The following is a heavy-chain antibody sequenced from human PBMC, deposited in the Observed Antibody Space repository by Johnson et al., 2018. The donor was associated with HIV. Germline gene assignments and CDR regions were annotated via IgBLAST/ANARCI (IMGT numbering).Heavy chain of an antibody. CDR1: KFTFSSYA. D-gene: IGHD2-8*01. V-gene: IGHV3-30*04. Sequence: QVQLVEFGGGVVQPGRSLRLSCAASKFTFSSYAMHWVRQAPGKGLEWVAIISYDGINKYYADSVKGRFTVSRDNSKNTLSVQMNNLKPEDTAVYYCARGSLTDEGFAAWGQGTLVIVSS. CDR3: ARGSLTDEGFAA. CDR2: ISYDGINK. J-gene: IGHJ3*01.